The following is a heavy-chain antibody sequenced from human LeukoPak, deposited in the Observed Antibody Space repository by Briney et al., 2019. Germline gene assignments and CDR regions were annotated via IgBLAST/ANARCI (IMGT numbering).Heavy chain of an antibody. J-gene: IGHJ4*02. Sequence: GGSLRLSCAASGFIVSSNHMSWVRQAPGKGLEWVSVIYSGGSTYYADSVKGRFTISRDNSKNTLYLQMDSLRADDTAVYYCTRDIGSGGRNPFDYWGQGTLVTVSS. V-gene: IGHV3-53*01. CDR1: GFIVSSNH. CDR3: TRDIGSGGRNPFDY. D-gene: IGHD2-15*01. CDR2: IYSGGST.